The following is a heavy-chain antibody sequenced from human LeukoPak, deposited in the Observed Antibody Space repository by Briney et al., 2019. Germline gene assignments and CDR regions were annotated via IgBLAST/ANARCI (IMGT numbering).Heavy chain of an antibody. CDR2: ISFDGSGK. CDR1: GFTFSSYA. D-gene: IGHD2-15*01. J-gene: IGHJ4*02. CDR3: SRSPPKRGNFDY. V-gene: IGHV3-30-3*01. Sequence: GGSLRLSCVASGFTFSSYAMHWVRQAPGKGLEWVAVISFDGSGKDYADSVKGRFTISRDNSKNMQYLQMNSLRAEDTAVYYCSRSPPKRGNFDYWGQGTLVTVSS.